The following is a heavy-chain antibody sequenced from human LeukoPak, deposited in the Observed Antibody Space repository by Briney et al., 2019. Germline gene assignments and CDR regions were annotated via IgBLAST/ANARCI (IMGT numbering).Heavy chain of an antibody. Sequence: ASVKVSCKASGYTFNTYYLHWVRQAPGQGLEWMGLINPSGGSTRYAQNFQGRVTITRDTSTTTVYMELSSLRSDDTAVYYCTREGTGYSGYDHFYWGQGTLVTVSS. V-gene: IGHV1-46*02. CDR2: INPSGGST. D-gene: IGHD5-12*01. CDR1: GYTFNTYY. J-gene: IGHJ4*02. CDR3: TREGTGYSGYDHFY.